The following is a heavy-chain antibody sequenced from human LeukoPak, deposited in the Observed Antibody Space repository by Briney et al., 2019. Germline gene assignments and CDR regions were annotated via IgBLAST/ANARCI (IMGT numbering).Heavy chain of an antibody. Sequence: GGSLRLSCAASGFTFSNAWMTWVRQAPGKGLEWVGRIKSITYGGAADYAAPVKGRSTLSRDDSENTVYLQMNSLKTEDTAVYYCTTEDFLGYSVGIDPWGQGALVTVSS. CDR1: GFTFSNAW. CDR2: IKSITYGGAA. CDR3: TTEDFLGYSVGIDP. J-gene: IGHJ5*02. D-gene: IGHD2-15*01. V-gene: IGHV3-15*01.